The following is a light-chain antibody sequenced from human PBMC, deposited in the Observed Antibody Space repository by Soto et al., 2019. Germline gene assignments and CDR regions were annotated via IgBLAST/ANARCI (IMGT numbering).Light chain of an antibody. CDR3: AAWDDSLNGLV. CDR2: ANN. Sequence: QSVLTQPPSVSGTPGQRVSISCSGSRSNIGINAVDWYHQLPGTAPKVLIYANNQRPSGVPDRFSGSKSGTSASLAINGLQSDDEDHYYCAAWDDSLNGLVFGGGTKVTVL. CDR1: RSNIGINA. V-gene: IGLV1-44*01. J-gene: IGLJ2*01.